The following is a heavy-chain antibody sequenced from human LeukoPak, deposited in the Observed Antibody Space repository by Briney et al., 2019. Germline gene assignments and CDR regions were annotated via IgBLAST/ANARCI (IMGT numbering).Heavy chain of an antibody. CDR3: ASSRAYQYGMDV. V-gene: IGHV3-74*01. CDR2: INSDGSST. Sequence: GGSLRLSCAASGFTFSSYWMHWVRQAPGMGLVWVSCINSDGSSTHYADSVKGRFTISRDKAKNTLYLQMNSLRAEDTAVYYCASSRAYQYGMDVWGQGTTVTVSS. CDR1: GFTFSSYW. J-gene: IGHJ6*01.